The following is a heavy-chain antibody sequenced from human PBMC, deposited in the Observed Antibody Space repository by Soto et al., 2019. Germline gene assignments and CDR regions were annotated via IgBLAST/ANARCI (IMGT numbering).Heavy chain of an antibody. V-gene: IGHV2-5*02. D-gene: IGHD3-10*02. CDR1: GLSLSTSGEA. Sequence: QITLKESGPTLVKPTQTLTLTCTFSGLSLSTSGEAVGWIRQPPGKALEWLALIYWDDDKRYNPTLKTRLTTTQATSKNQVVLTLTNMDPVDTATYYCAHYVSTSPAGWFDPWGQGILVTVSS. CDR2: IYWDDDK. CDR3: AHYVSTSPAGWFDP. J-gene: IGHJ5*02.